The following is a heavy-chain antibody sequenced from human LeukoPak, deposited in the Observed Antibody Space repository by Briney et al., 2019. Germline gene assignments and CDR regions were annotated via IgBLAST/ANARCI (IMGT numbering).Heavy chain of an antibody. Sequence: GASVKVSCKASGYTFTGYYMHWVRQAPGQGLEWMGWINPNSGGTNYAQKFQGRVTMTRDTSISTAYMELSRLRSDDTAVYYCARGNGVITFGGVIAPGAFDIWGQGTMVTVSS. V-gene: IGHV1-2*02. CDR1: GYTFTGYY. CDR2: INPNSGGT. CDR3: ARGNGVITFGGVIAPGAFDI. D-gene: IGHD3-16*02. J-gene: IGHJ3*02.